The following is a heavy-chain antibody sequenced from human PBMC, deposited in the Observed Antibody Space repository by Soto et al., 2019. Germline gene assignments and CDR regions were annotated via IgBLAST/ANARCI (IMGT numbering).Heavy chain of an antibody. V-gene: IGHV3-49*03. J-gene: IGHJ4*02. CDR1: GFTFGDYA. D-gene: IGHD5-12*01. CDR3: VTDYSDNDSLFS. CDR2: IRSKTNGGTT. Sequence: GGSLRLSCAASGFTFGDYAMSWFRQAPGKGLEWVGFIRSKTNGGTTEYAASVKGRFTISRDDSKSFAYLQMNSLKSEDTAVYYCVTDYSDNDSLFSWCQGTLVTVSS.